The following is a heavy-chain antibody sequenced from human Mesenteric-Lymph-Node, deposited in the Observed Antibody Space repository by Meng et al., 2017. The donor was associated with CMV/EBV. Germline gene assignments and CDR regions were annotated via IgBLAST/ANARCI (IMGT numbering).Heavy chain of an antibody. D-gene: IGHD3-22*01. Sequence: GGSLRLSCAASGFTFSTYGMHWVRQAPGKGLEWVAFIRYDGSNEYYGDSVKGRFSISRDNSKNTLYLQMNSLRAEDTAVYYCARHNYDSSGYYWDYWGQGTLVTVSS. CDR2: IRYDGSNE. V-gene: IGHV3-30*02. J-gene: IGHJ4*02. CDR1: GFTFSTYG. CDR3: ARHNYDSSGYYWDY.